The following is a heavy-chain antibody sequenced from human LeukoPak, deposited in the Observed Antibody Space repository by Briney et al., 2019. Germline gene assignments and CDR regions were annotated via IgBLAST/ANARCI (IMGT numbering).Heavy chain of an antibody. V-gene: IGHV5-51*01. CDR2: IYPGDSDT. J-gene: IGHJ4*02. D-gene: IGHD2-15*01. Sequence: GESLKISCKGSGYSFTSYWISWVRQMPGKGLEWMGIIYPGDSDTRYNPSFQGQVTISADKSISTAYLQWSSLKASDTAMYYCARNDFAAKRDLDYWGQGTLVTVSS. CDR3: ARNDFAAKRDLDY. CDR1: GYSFTSYW.